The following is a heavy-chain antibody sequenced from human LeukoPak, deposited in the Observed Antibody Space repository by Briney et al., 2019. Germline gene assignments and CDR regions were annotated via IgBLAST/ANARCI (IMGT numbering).Heavy chain of an antibody. CDR3: ARERPYYYDSSGYYLGVSYYYYYYMDV. CDR2: INHSGST. CDR1: GGSFSGYY. V-gene: IGHV4-34*01. D-gene: IGHD3-22*01. Sequence: PSETLSLTCAVYGGSFSGYYWSWIRQPPGKGLEWIGEINHSGSTNYNPSLKSRVTISVDTSKNQFSLKLSSVTAADTAVYYCARERPYYYDSSGYYLGVSYYYYYYMDVWGKGTTVTVSS. J-gene: IGHJ6*03.